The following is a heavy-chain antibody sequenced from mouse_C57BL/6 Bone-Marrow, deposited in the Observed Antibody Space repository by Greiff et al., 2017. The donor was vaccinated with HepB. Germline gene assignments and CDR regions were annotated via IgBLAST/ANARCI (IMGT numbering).Heavy chain of an antibody. Sequence: QVQLQQSGAELARPGASVKLSCKASGYTFTSYGISWVKQRTGQGLEWIGEIYPRSGNTYYNEKFKGKATLTADKSSSTAYMELRSLTSEDSAVYFCARRSYLYAMDYWGQGTSVTVSS. D-gene: IGHD1-1*01. CDR3: ARRSYLYAMDY. CDR1: GYTFTSYG. CDR2: IYPRSGNT. J-gene: IGHJ4*01. V-gene: IGHV1-81*01.